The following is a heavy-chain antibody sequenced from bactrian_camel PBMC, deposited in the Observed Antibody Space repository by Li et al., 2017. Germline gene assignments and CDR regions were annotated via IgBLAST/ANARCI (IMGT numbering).Heavy chain of an antibody. CDR3: AADVYSPMAWVRGDFAY. J-gene: IGHJ6*01. Sequence: HVQLVESGGGSVQAGGSLRLSCVASGYTLPMNMGWFRRLPGQEREGVAAIAGDGRTNYADSVKGRFTISRDGAKNMVFLQMSSLQPDDSAMYICAADVYSPMAWVRGDFAYWGQGTQVTVS. CDR2: IAGDGRT. D-gene: IGHD1*01. CDR1: GYTLPMN. V-gene: IGHV3S53*01.